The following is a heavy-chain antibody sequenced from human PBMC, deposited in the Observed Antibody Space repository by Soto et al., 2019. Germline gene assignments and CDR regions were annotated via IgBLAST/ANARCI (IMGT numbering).Heavy chain of an antibody. D-gene: IGHD3-10*01. CDR1: GFTFSSYS. Sequence: EVQLLESGGGLVQPGGSLRLSCVASGFTFSSYSMSWVRQAPGKGLEWVSGFRSGGDDGTTYYADSVKGRFTISRDNSKNTLFLQMNSLRAEDTAIYYCAKKVNSGPGSQYFDYWGQGTLVTVSS. CDR2: FRSGGDDGTT. CDR3: AKKVNSGPGSQYFDY. J-gene: IGHJ4*02. V-gene: IGHV3-23*01.